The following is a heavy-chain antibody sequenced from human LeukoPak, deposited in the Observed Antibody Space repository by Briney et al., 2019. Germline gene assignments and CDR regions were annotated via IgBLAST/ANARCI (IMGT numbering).Heavy chain of an antibody. Sequence: GGSLRLSCAASGVTVSSNYMSWVRQAPGKGLEWVSVIYSGGSTYYADSVKGRFTISRDNSKNTLYLQMNSLRAEDTAVYYCARGSTVALKGFDPWGQGTLVTVSS. CDR1: GVTVSSNY. J-gene: IGHJ5*02. CDR3: ARGSTVALKGFDP. CDR2: IYSGGST. D-gene: IGHD4-23*01. V-gene: IGHV3-66*01.